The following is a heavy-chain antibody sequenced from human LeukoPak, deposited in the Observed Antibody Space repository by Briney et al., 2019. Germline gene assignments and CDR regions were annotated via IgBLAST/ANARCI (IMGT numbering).Heavy chain of an antibody. D-gene: IGHD3-22*01. CDR2: MNPNSGNT. J-gene: IGHJ4*02. Sequence: APVKVSCKASGYTFTSYDINWVRQATGQGLEWMGWMNPNSGNTGYAQKFQGRVTMTRNTSISTAYMELSSLRSEDTAVYYCARFPITMIEYYFDYWGQGTLVTVSS. V-gene: IGHV1-8*01. CDR3: ARFPITMIEYYFDY. CDR1: GYTFTSYD.